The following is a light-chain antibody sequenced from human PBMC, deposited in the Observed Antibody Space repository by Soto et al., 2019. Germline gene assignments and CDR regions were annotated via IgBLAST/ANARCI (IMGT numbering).Light chain of an antibody. CDR2: DAS. V-gene: IGKV3-11*01. CDR1: QRVSSY. Sequence: EIVLTQSPATLSLSPGERATLSCSASQRVSSYLVWYQQKPGQAPRVLISDASNRATGIPARFSGSGSGTHFTLNISSLEPEDFAVYYCTQRPNQPVTFGGGTKVEI. CDR3: TQRPNQPVT. J-gene: IGKJ4*01.